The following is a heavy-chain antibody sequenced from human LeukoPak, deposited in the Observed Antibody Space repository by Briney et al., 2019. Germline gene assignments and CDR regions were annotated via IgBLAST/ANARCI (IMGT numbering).Heavy chain of an antibody. CDR3: ARLRRYYGSGSYSDAFDI. CDR2: INHSGST. CDR1: GGSFSGYY. V-gene: IGHV4-34*01. D-gene: IGHD3-10*01. Sequence: SETLSLTCAVYGGSFSGYYWSWIRQPPGKGLEWIGEINHSGSTNYNPSLKSRVTISVDTSKNQFSLKLSSVTAADTAVYYCARLRRYYGSGSYSDAFDIWGQGTMVTVSS. J-gene: IGHJ3*02.